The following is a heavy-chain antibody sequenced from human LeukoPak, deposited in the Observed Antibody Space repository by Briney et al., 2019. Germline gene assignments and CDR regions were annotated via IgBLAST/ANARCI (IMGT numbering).Heavy chain of an antibody. CDR1: GGTFSSYA. V-gene: IGHV1-69*05. J-gene: IGHJ4*02. CDR2: IIPIFGTA. CDR3: ARQRSGSWGGFDY. Sequence: ASVKVSCKASGGTFSSYAISWVRQAPGQGLEWMGGIIPIFGTANYAQKFQGRVTITTDESTSTAYMELCSLRSEDTAVYYCARQRSGSWGGFDYWGQGTLVTVSS. D-gene: IGHD6-13*01.